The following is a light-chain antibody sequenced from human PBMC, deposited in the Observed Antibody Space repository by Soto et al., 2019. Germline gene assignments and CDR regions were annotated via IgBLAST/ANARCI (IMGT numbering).Light chain of an antibody. J-gene: IGLJ1*01. Sequence: NQPASGSGVEVDSRSISCTGTSSDVGGYNYVSWYQQHPGKAPKLMIYDVSNRPSGVSNRFSGSKSGNTASLTISGLQAEDEADYYCSSYTSSSTLGVFGTGTKVTVL. CDR2: DVS. CDR3: SSYTSSSTLGV. V-gene: IGLV2-14*01. CDR1: SSDVGGYNY.